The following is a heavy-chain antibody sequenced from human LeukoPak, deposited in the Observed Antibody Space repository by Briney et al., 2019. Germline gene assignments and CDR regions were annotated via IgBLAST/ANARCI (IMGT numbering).Heavy chain of an antibody. J-gene: IGHJ4*02. CDR1: GGSISSYD. V-gene: IGHV4-59*12. D-gene: IGHD3-3*01. CDR2: ISYSGST. Sequence: TSETLSLTCTVSGGSISSYDWTWIRQPPGKGLEWIGYISYSGSTDYNPSLKSRVTISVDTSRNQFSLSLSSVTAADTAVYYCARGYDWFDYWGQGTLVTVSS. CDR3: ARGYDWFDY.